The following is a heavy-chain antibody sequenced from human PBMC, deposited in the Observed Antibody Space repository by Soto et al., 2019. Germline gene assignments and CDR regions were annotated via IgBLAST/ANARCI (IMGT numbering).Heavy chain of an antibody. V-gene: IGHV1-46*01. CDR2: INPSGGST. D-gene: IGHD6-13*01. CDR1: GYTFTSYY. CDR3: ARQIAAAGALDY. J-gene: IGHJ4*02. Sequence: GASVKVSCKASGYTFTSYYMHWVRQAPGQGLEWMGIINPSGGSTSYAQKFQGRVTMTRDTSTSTVYMELSSLRSEDTAVYCCARQIAAAGALDYWGQGTLVTVSS.